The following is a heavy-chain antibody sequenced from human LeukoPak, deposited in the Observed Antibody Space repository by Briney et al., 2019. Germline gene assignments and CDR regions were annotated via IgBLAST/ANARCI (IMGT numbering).Heavy chain of an antibody. CDR1: GFTFSSYD. D-gene: IGHD2-21*02. CDR2: IGTAGDT. Sequence: GGSLRPSCAASGFTFSSYDMHWVRQATGKGLEWVSAIGTAGDTYYPGSVKGRFTISRENAKNSLYLQMNSLRAEDTAVYYCARGQRRLVVVTDLGYWGQGTLVTVSS. V-gene: IGHV3-13*01. J-gene: IGHJ4*02. CDR3: ARGQRRLVVVTDLGY.